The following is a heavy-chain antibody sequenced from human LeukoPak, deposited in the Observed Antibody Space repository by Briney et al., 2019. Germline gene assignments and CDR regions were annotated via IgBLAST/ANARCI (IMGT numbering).Heavy chain of an antibody. J-gene: IGHJ4*02. CDR1: GFTFSTYG. V-gene: IGHV3-30*02. CDR3: SKVYYYDSSGYYYGLAYYFDY. D-gene: IGHD3-22*01. Sequence: PGGSLRLSCAASGFTFSTYGMHWVRQAQGKGLEGGAFIRYDGSKKYYADSVKGRLTISRDNSNNTLYLQLNSLRAEDTAVYYCSKVYYYDSSGYYYGLAYYFDYWGQGTLVTVSS. CDR2: IRYDGSKK.